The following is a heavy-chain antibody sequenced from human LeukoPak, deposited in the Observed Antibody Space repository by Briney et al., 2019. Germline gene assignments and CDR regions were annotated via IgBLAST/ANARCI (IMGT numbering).Heavy chain of an antibody. CDR2: IIPIFGTA. Sequence: ASVKVSCKASGGTFSSYAISWVRQAPGQGLEWMGGIIPIFGTANYAQKFQGRVTITADESTSTAYMELSSLRSEDTAVYYCAKAPGYDFWSGYFVRDEGSGAFDIWGQGAMVTVSS. V-gene: IGHV1-69*13. D-gene: IGHD3-3*01. J-gene: IGHJ3*02. CDR1: GGTFSSYA. CDR3: AKAPGYDFWSGYFVRDEGSGAFDI.